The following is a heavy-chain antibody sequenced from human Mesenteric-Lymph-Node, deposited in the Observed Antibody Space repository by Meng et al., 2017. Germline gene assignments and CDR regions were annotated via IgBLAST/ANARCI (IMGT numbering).Heavy chain of an antibody. CDR2: IWYDGSNK. J-gene: IGHJ4*02. V-gene: IGHV3-33*01. CDR1: GFTFSSYG. CDR3: ARDAGSGWSFDY. D-gene: IGHD6-19*01. Sequence: GESLKISCAASGFTFSSYGMHWVRQAPGKGLEWVAVIWYDGSNKYYADSVKGRFTISRDNSKNTLYLQMNSLRAEDTAVYYCARDAGSGWSFDYWGQGTLVTVSS.